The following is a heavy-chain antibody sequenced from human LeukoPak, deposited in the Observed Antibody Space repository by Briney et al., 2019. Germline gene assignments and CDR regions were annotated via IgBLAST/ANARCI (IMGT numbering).Heavy chain of an antibody. CDR2: ISSDGSET. D-gene: IGHD3-22*01. Sequence: GGSLRLSCAASGFTFSSNYMHWVRQAPGKGLVWVSRISSDGSETTYADSVKGRFTISRDNAKNSLYLQMNSLRAEDTAVYYCARGYGSGYPTSFDYWGQGTLVTVSS. V-gene: IGHV3-74*01. CDR1: GFTFSSNY. CDR3: ARGYGSGYPTSFDY. J-gene: IGHJ4*02.